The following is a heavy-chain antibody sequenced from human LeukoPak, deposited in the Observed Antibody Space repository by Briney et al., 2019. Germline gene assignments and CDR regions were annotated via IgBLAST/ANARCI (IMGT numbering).Heavy chain of an antibody. D-gene: IGHD6-19*01. CDR1: GGSISSSSNY. V-gene: IGHV4-39*01. J-gene: IGHJ4*02. CDR2: MYYSGST. Sequence: SSETLSLTRIVSGGSISSSSNYWGWIRQPPGKGLEWIGSMYYSGSTYYSPSLKSRVTISVDTSKNQFSLKLSSVTAADTAVYYCARHTIAVADPTDDYWGQGTLVTVSS. CDR3: ARHTIAVADPTDDY.